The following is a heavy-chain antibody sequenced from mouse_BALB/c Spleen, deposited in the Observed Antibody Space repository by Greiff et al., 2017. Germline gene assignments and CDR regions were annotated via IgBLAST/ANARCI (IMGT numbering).Heavy chain of an antibody. CDR3: ARDRDYGRYYYAMDY. CDR1: GFTFSSYG. J-gene: IGHJ4*01. V-gene: IGHV5-6-3*01. Sequence: EVQRVESGGGLVQPGGSLKLSCAASGFTFSSYGMSWVRQTPDKRLELVATINSNGGSTYYPDSVKGRFTISRDNAKNTLYLQMSSLKSEDTAMYYCARDRDYGRYYYAMDYWGQGTSVTVAS. D-gene: IGHD2-4*01. CDR2: INSNGGST.